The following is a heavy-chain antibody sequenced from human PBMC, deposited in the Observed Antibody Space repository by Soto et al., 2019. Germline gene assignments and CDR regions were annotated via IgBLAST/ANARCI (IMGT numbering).Heavy chain of an antibody. CDR3: AREWPHLDC. J-gene: IGHJ4*02. CDR2: IYSGGST. V-gene: IGHV3-53*01. Sequence: GGSLRLSCAASGFTVSSNYMSWVRQAPGKGLEWVSVIYSGGSTFYADSVKGRFTISRDNSKNMVYLQMNRMRAEDTAVYYCAREWPHLDCWGQGTMVTVSS. CDR1: GFTVSSNY.